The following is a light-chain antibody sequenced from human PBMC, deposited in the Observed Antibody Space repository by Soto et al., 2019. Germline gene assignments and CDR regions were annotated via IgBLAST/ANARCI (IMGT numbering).Light chain of an antibody. CDR3: QQYGRSPPT. CDR2: GAS. Sequence: EIVLTQSPGTLSFSPGERATLSCRASQSVRSNSLAWYQQKPGQAPRLLIYGASTRATGIPDRFSGSGSGTDFTLTITRLEPEDFAVFYCQQYGRSPPTFGGGTNMDIK. CDR1: QSVRSNS. V-gene: IGKV3-20*01. J-gene: IGKJ4*01.